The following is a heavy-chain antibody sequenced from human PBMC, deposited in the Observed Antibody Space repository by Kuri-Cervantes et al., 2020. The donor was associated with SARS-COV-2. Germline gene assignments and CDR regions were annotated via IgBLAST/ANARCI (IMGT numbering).Heavy chain of an antibody. CDR1: GFTFSSYS. V-gene: IGHV3-21*01. CDR3: TTDAFDI. J-gene: IGHJ3*02. CDR2: ISSSSSYI. Sequence: ESLKISCAASGFTFSSYSMNWVRQAPGKGLEWVSSISSSSSYIYYADSVKGRFTISRDNAKNSLYLQMNSLRAEDTAVYYCTTDAFDIWGQGTMVTVSS.